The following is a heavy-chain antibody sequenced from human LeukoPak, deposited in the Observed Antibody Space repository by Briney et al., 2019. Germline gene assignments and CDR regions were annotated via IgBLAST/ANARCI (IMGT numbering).Heavy chain of an antibody. D-gene: IGHD6-13*01. CDR1: GGTFRSYA. Sequence: SVKVSCKASGGTFRSYAISWVRQAPGQRLEWMGGIIPIFGTANYAQKFQGRVTITADESTSTAYMELSSLRSEDTAVYYCARAIAAAGYNWFDPWGQGTLVTVSS. CDR2: IIPIFGTA. CDR3: ARAIAAAGYNWFDP. J-gene: IGHJ5*02. V-gene: IGHV1-69*13.